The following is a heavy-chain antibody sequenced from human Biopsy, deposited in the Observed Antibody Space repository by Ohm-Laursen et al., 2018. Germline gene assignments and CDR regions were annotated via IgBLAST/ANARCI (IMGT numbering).Heavy chain of an antibody. CDR1: GGSISSDY. V-gene: IGHV4-59*01. Sequence: GTLSLTWTVSGGSISSDYWSWIRQTPGKGLEWIGYIYYSGSTNYNPSLKSRVTISVDTSKNQISLRLNSVTAADTAVYYCARATNSTGWPYYYFYGMDVWGQGTTVTVSS. D-gene: IGHD2/OR15-2a*01. CDR2: IYYSGST. CDR3: ARATNSTGWPYYYFYGMDV. J-gene: IGHJ6*02.